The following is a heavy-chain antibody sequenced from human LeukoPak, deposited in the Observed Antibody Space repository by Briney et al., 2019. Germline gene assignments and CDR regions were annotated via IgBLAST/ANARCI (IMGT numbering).Heavy chain of an antibody. CDR2: INTGSGGT. J-gene: IGHJ5*02. CDR1: GYTFTGHY. Sequence: ASVKVSCKASGYTFTGHYIHWVRQAPGQGLEWMGWINTGSGGTNSAQRFKGRVTMTRDTSISTAYMELSRLRSDDAAVYYCARDTWFDPWGQGTLVTVSS. V-gene: IGHV1-2*02. CDR3: ARDTWFDP.